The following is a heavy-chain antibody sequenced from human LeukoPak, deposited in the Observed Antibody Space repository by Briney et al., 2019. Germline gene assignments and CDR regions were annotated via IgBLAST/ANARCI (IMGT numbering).Heavy chain of an antibody. CDR3: ARDPLVPNGDPYYFDY. CDR2: ISSSRSYI. CDR1: GFTFSSYS. D-gene: IGHD4-17*01. Sequence: GGSLRLSCAASGFTFSSYSMNWVRQAPGKWLECVSSISSSRSYIYYADSVKGRFTISRKNAKNSLYLQMNSLRAEDTAVYYCARDPLVPNGDPYYFDYWGQGTLVTVSS. J-gene: IGHJ4*02. V-gene: IGHV3-21*01.